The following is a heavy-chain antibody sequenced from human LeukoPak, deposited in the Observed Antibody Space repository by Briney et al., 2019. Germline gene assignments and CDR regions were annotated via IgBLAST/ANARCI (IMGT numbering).Heavy chain of an antibody. J-gene: IGHJ4*02. CDR1: GFTFSSYG. D-gene: IGHD3-10*01. CDR2: ISWDGGST. CDR3: AKDHYYGSGSYSRWVYFDY. V-gene: IGHV3-43*01. Sequence: GRSLRLSCAASGFTFSSYGMHWVRQAPGKGLEWVSLISWDGGSTYYADSVKGRFTISRDNSKNSLYLQMNSLRTEDTALYFCAKDHYYGSGSYSRWVYFDYWGQGTLVTVSS.